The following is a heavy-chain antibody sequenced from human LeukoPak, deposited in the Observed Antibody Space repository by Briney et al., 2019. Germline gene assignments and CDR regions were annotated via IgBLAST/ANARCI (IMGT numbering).Heavy chain of an antibody. V-gene: IGHV3-48*01. D-gene: IGHD3-10*01. CDR3: ARSAVRGVACDY. Sequence: GGSLRLSCTASGFTFSGFSMHWARQAPGKGLEWLSYISTSSRSTYYADSVKGRFTISRDNAKNTLFLDMHNLRPGDSAVYYCARSAVRGVACDYWGQGTLLTVSS. CDR1: GFTFSGFS. J-gene: IGHJ4*02. CDR2: ISTSSRST.